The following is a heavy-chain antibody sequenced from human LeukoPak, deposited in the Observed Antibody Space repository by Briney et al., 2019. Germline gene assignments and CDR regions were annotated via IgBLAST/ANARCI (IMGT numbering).Heavy chain of an antibody. V-gene: IGHV5-51*01. CDR2: IYPGDSDT. J-gene: IGHJ4*02. CDR1: TGLFTGYW. CDR3: AIHDMGATSV. D-gene: IGHD1-26*01. Sequence: GESLKISCKGSTGLFTGYWIGWVRQMPGKGLEWMGIIYPGDSDTRYSPSFQGQVTISADKSISTAYLQWSSLKASDTAMYYCAIHDMGATSVWGQGTLVTVSS.